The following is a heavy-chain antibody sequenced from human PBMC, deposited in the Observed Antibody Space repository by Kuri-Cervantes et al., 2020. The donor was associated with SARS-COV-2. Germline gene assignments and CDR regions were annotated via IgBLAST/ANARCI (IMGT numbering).Heavy chain of an antibody. CDR1: GYSFNNYW. V-gene: IGHV5-10-1*01. CDR3: ARDMTYYYYGMDV. J-gene: IGHJ6*02. CDR2: IDPSDSYT. Sequence: KVSCKGSGYSFNNYWIGWVRQMPGKGLEWMGRIDPSDSYTNYSPSFQGHITISADKSISTAYLQWSSLKASDTAMYYCARDMTYYYYGMDVWGQGTTVTVSS.